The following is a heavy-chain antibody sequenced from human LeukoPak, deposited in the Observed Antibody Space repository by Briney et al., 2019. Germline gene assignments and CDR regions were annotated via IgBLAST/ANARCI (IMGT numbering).Heavy chain of an antibody. CDR2: IKSETDGGTI. CDR1: GFTFTNAW. Sequence: GGSLRLSCAASGFTFTNAWMNWVRQAPGKGLEWVGRIKSETDGGTIDYAAPVKGRFTISRDNAKNSLYLQMNSLRAEDTAVYYCASQYYYDSSGYYPYFDYWGQGTLVTVSS. J-gene: IGHJ4*02. D-gene: IGHD3-22*01. CDR3: ASQYYYDSSGYYPYFDY. V-gene: IGHV3-15*01.